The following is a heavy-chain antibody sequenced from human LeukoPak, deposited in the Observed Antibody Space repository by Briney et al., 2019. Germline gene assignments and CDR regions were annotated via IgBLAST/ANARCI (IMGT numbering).Heavy chain of an antibody. Sequence: ASVKVSCKASGYTFTSYDINWVRQATGQGLEWMGWMNPNSGNTGYAQKFQGRVTMTRNTSISTTYMELSSLKASDTAMHYCARLTTGSSWYLNWFDPWGQGTLVTVSS. CDR3: ARLTTGSSWYLNWFDP. D-gene: IGHD6-13*01. CDR2: MNPNSGNT. V-gene: IGHV1-8*01. CDR1: GYTFTSYD. J-gene: IGHJ5*02.